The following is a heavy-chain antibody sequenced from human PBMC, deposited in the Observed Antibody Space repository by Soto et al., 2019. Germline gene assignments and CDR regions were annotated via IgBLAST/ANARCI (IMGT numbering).Heavy chain of an antibody. V-gene: IGHV1-24*01. J-gene: IGHJ3*02. D-gene: IGHD2-15*01. CDR1: GYTLTESS. CDR3: ATAFGYCSGGSCSSPYAFDI. CDR2: FDPEDGET. Sequence: GASVKVSCKASGYTLTESSMHWVRQAPGKGLEWMGGFDPEDGETIYAQKFQGRVTMTEDTSTDTAYMELSSLRSEDTAVYYCATAFGYCSGGSCSSPYAFDIWGQGTMVTVSS.